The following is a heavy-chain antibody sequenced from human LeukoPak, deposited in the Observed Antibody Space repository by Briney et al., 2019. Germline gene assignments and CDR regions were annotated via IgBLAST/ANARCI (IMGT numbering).Heavy chain of an antibody. J-gene: IGHJ6*02. CDR2: IWYDGSNK. V-gene: IGHV3-33*01. Sequence: QAGGSLRLSCAASGFTFSSYGMHWVRQAPGKGLERVEVIWYDGSNKYYADSVKGRFTISRDNSKNTLYLQMNSLRAEDTAVYYYARDGLDYGMDVWGQGTTVTVSS. CDR3: ARDGLDYGMDV. CDR1: GFTFSSYG.